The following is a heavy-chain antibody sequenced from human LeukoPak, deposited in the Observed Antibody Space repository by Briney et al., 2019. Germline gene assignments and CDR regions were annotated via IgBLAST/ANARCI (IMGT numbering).Heavy chain of an antibody. D-gene: IGHD5-18*01. V-gene: IGHV4-39*07. CDR3: ARGKIQIWRRPDAFDI. CDR1: GGSISSSSYY. J-gene: IGHJ3*02. Sequence: SETLSLTCAVSGGSISSSSYYWSWIRQPPGKGLEWIGEINHSGSTNYNPSLKSRVTISVDTSKNQFSLKLSSVTAADTAVYYCARGKIQIWRRPDAFDIWGQGTMVTVSS. CDR2: INHSGST.